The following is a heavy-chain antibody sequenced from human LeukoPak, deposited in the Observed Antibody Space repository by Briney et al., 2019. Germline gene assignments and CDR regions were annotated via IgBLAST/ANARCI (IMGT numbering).Heavy chain of an antibody. CDR2: IYYSGST. D-gene: IGHD6-13*01. CDR3: ARGGLIAAAGEFDP. CDR1: GFTFSRYA. Sequence: GSLRLSCAASGFTFSRYAMSWVRQAPGKGLEWIGSIYYSGSTYYNPSLKSRVTISVDTSKNQFSLKLSSVTAADTAVYYCARGGLIAAAGEFDPWGQGTLVTVSS. J-gene: IGHJ5*02. V-gene: IGHV4-39*07.